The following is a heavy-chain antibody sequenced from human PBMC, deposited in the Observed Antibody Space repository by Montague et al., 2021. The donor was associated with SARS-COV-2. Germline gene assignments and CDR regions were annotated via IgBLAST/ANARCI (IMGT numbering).Heavy chain of an antibody. CDR3: ARHYRATLPSVD. D-gene: IGHD2-15*01. CDR2: ISARGST. J-gene: IGHJ4*02. CDR1: GGSITNHY. V-gene: IGHV4-59*08. Sequence: SETLSLTCSVSGGSITNHYWSWVRQPPGEGLEWIGDISARGSTNYNPSLTSRATMSVDTSQNQFSLQMNSVTAADTAVYDCARHYRATLPSVDWGQGTPVTVSS.